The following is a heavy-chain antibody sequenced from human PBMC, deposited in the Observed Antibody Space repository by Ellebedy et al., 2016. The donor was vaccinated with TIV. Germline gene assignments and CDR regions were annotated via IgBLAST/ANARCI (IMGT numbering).Heavy chain of an antibody. D-gene: IGHD2-21*02. V-gene: IGHV3-23*01. J-gene: IGHJ4*02. Sequence: GESLKISXAASGFTFSSYAMSWVRQAPGKGLEWVSAISGSGDSTYYADSVKGRFTISRDNARNSLYLQMSSLGAEDTAIYYCARDGPAYCGGDCYAFDCWGQGTLVTVSS. CDR3: ARDGPAYCGGDCYAFDC. CDR2: ISGSGDST. CDR1: GFTFSSYA.